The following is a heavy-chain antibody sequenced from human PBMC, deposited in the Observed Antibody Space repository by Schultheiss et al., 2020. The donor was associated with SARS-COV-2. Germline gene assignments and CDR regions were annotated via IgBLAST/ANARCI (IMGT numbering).Heavy chain of an antibody. D-gene: IGHD5-24*01. CDR1: GFTFSSYS. Sequence: GGSLRLSCAASGFTFSSYSMNWVRQAPGKGLEWVSAISGSGGSTYYADSVKGRFTISRDNSKNTLYLQMNSLRAEDTAVYYCARDLGEMATVNWGQGTLVTVSS. J-gene: IGHJ4*02. CDR2: ISGSGGST. V-gene: IGHV3-23*01. CDR3: ARDLGEMATVN.